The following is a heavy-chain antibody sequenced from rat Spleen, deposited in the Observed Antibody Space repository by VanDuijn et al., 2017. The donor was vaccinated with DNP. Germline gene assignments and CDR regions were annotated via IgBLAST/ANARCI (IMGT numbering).Heavy chain of an antibody. CDR1: GFTFSSYW. Sequence: EVQLVETGGGLVQPGRSLKLSCVASGFTFSSYWMYWIRQAPGKGLEWVSSINTDGGSTYYPDSVKGRFTISRDNAENTVYLQMNSLRSEDTATYYCAKGHYYYDGSYYYDYYVMDAWGQGASVTVSS. D-gene: IGHD1-12*02. J-gene: IGHJ4*01. CDR2: INTDGGST. V-gene: IGHV5-58*01. CDR3: AKGHYYYDGSYYYDYYVMDA.